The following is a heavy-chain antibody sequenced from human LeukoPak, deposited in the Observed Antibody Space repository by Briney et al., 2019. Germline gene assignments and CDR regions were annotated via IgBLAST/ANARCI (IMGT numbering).Heavy chain of an antibody. D-gene: IGHD3-10*01. CDR3: ARADYYGSGSPYPDY. J-gene: IGHJ4*02. V-gene: IGHV3-74*01. Sequence: PGGSLRLSCAASGFTFSAYGMHWVRQAPGKGLEWVSHIKSDGSSTNYADSVKGRFTISRDNAKNSLYLQMNSLRAEDTAVYYCARADYYGSGSPYPDYWGQGTLVTVSS. CDR2: IKSDGSST. CDR1: GFTFSAYG.